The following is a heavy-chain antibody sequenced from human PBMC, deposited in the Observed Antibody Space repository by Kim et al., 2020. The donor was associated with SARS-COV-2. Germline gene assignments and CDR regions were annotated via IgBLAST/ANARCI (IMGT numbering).Heavy chain of an antibody. Sequence: SETLSLTCTVSGGSISSSSYYWGWIRQPPGKGLEWIGSIYYSGSTYYNPSLKSRVTISVDTSKNQFSLKLSSVTAADTAVYYCARGYSSSWTEWFDPWGQGTLVTVSS. D-gene: IGHD6-13*01. V-gene: IGHV4-39*07. CDR2: IYYSGST. J-gene: IGHJ5*02. CDR3: ARGYSSSWTEWFDP. CDR1: GGSISSSSYY.